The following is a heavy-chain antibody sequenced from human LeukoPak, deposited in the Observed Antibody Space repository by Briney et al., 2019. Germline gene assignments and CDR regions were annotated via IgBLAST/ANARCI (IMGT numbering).Heavy chain of an antibody. CDR2: ISGSGGST. D-gene: IGHD6-13*01. CDR1: GFTFSSYA. J-gene: IGHJ5*02. V-gene: IGHV3-23*01. CDR3: AKDSVAAAGTAWFHP. Sequence: PGGSLRLSCAASGFTFSSYAMSWVRQAPGKGLEWVSAISGSGGSTYYADSVKGRFTISRDNSKNTLYLQMNSLRPEDTALYYCAKDSVAAAGTAWFHPWGQGTLVTVSS.